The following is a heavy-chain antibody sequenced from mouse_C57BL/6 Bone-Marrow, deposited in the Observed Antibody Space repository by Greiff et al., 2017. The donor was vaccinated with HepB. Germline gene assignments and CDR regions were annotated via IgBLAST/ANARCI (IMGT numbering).Heavy chain of an antibody. CDR2: IWSGGST. J-gene: IGHJ2*01. V-gene: IGHV2-2*01. D-gene: IGHD1-1*01. Sequence: QVQLKESGPGLVQPSQSLSITCTVSGFSLTSYGVHWVRQSPGKGLEWLGVIWSGGSTDYNAAFISRRSISKDNSKSQVFFKMNSLQADDTAIYYCARTGYYGSSYDYWGQGTTLTVSS. CDR1: GFSLTSYG. CDR3: ARTGYYGSSYDY.